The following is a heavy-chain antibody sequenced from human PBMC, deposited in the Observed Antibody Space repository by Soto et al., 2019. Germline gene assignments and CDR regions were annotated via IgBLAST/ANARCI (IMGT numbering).Heavy chain of an antibody. J-gene: IGHJ4*01. CDR1: GYTLTELS. Sequence: DSGKVCCKVSGYTLTELSMHWVRQAPGKGLEWMGGFDPEDGETIYAQKFQGRVTMTEDTSTDTAYMELSSLRSEDTAVYYCATGYGDPYHFDYWGDVTLVTV. CDR2: FDPEDGET. V-gene: IGHV1-24*01. CDR3: ATGYGDPYHFDY. D-gene: IGHD4-17*01.